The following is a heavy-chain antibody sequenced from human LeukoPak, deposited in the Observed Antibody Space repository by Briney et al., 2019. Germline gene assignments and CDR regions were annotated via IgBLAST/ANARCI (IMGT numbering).Heavy chain of an antibody. D-gene: IGHD3-16*01. Sequence: PGGSLRLSCAASGLTFRRYAMSWVRQAPGEGLEWVAAIIDSGGHTYHADSVKGRFTISRDNSKNTLFLQMNSLRAGDTAVYYCAKGSSGSRPYYFDYWGQGNLVTVSS. J-gene: IGHJ4*02. CDR3: AKGSSGSRPYYFDY. V-gene: IGHV3-23*01. CDR2: IIDSGGHT. CDR1: GLTFRRYA.